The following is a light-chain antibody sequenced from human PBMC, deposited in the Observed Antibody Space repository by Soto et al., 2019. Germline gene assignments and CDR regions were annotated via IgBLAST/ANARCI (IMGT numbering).Light chain of an antibody. J-gene: IGLJ3*02. CDR3: CSYAGIHPWV. CDR2: DVS. Sequence: QSALTQPRSVSGSPGQSVTISCTGTNSDVGGYNYVSWYQQYPGKAPKLMIYDVSKRPSGVPDRFSGSKSGNTASLTISGLKAEDEADYYCCSYAGIHPWVFGGGTKVTVL. V-gene: IGLV2-11*01. CDR1: NSDVGGYNY.